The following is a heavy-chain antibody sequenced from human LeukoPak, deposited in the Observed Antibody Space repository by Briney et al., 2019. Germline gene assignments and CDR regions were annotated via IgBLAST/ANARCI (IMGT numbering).Heavy chain of an antibody. CDR2: IIPIFGTA. V-gene: IGHV1-69*13. CDR3: ARDQGSRGYGLAFDI. J-gene: IGHJ3*02. Sequence: GASVKISCKASGGTFSSYAISWVRQAPGQGLEWMGGIIPIFGTANYAQKFQGRVTITADESTSTAYMELSSLRSEDTAVYYCARDQGSRGYGLAFDIWGQGTMVTVSS. D-gene: IGHD5-12*01. CDR1: GGTFSSYA.